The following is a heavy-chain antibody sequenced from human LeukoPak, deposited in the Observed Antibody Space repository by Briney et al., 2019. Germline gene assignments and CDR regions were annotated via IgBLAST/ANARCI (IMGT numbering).Heavy chain of an antibody. CDR2: IYTSGST. V-gene: IGHV4-61*02. D-gene: IGHD2-2*01. Sequence: SETLSLTCTVSGGSISSSCYYWSWIRQPAGKGLEWIGRIYTSGSTNYNPSLKSRVTISVDTSKNQFSLKLSSVTAADTAVYYCARHLIVVVPAAHHDAFDIWGQGTMVTVSS. CDR1: GGSISSSCYY. CDR3: ARHLIVVVPAAHHDAFDI. J-gene: IGHJ3*02.